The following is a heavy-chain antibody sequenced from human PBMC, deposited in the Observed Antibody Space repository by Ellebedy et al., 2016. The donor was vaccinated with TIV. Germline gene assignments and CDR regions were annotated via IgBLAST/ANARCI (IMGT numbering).Heavy chain of an antibody. J-gene: IGHJ4*02. V-gene: IGHV1-8*01. D-gene: IGHD2-21*01. CDR2: MNPNSGNT. Sequence: AASVKVSCKASGYTFTSYDINWVRQSTGQGLEWMGWMNPNSGNTGYAKKFQGRVTMTRNTSISTAYMDLSSLSSEDTACYYSARRVLHTIPTFDLWGQGALVTVSS. CDR3: ARRVLHTIPTFDL. CDR1: GYTFTSYD.